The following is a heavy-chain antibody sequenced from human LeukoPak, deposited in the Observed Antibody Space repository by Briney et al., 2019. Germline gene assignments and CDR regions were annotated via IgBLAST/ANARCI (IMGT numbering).Heavy chain of an antibody. CDR3: ARAQKEYDILTGYYVDY. Sequence: SETLSLTCTVSGGSISSSSYYWGWIRQPPGKGLEWIGSIYYSGSTYYNPSLKSRVTISVDTSKNQFSLKLSSVTAADTAVYYCARAQKEYDILTGYYVDYWGQGTLVTVSS. J-gene: IGHJ4*02. D-gene: IGHD3-9*01. V-gene: IGHV4-39*01. CDR1: GGSISSSSYY. CDR2: IYYSGST.